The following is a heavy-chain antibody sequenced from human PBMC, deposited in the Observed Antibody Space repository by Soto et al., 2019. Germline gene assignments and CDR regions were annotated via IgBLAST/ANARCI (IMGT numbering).Heavy chain of an antibody. D-gene: IGHD3-22*01. V-gene: IGHV3-33*01. J-gene: IGHJ3*01. CDR1: GFPFSSYG. CDR2: IWYDGSNK. Sequence: PGGSLRLSCAASGFPFSSYGMHWVRQAPGKGLEWVAVIWYDGSNKYYADSVKGRFTISRDNAKNSLYLQMNSLRAEDTAVYYCARDQLYYNDISGRPLNAFDVWGQGTMVTVSS. CDR3: ARDQLYYNDISGRPLNAFDV.